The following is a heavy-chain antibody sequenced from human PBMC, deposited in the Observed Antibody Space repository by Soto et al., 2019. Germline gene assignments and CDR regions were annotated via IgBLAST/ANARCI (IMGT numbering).Heavy chain of an antibody. Sequence: PSETLSLTCDVSGASISSYYWSWIRQPPGKGLEWIGYIYYSGNTNYNPSLKSRVTMSVDTSENQFSLNLTSVTAADTAVYFCARASYGSGNYYAPYYFYAMDVWGHGTTVTVSS. D-gene: IGHD3-10*01. CDR3: ARASYGSGNYYAPYYFYAMDV. CDR1: GASISSYY. J-gene: IGHJ6*02. CDR2: IYYSGNT. V-gene: IGHV4-59*01.